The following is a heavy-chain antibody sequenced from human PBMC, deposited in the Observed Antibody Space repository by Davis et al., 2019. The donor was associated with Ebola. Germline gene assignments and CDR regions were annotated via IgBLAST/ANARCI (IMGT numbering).Heavy chain of an antibody. D-gene: IGHD1-1*01. J-gene: IGHJ5*02. CDR2: ISGSGGST. CDR1: GFTFSSYA. Sequence: GESLKISCAASGFTFSSYAMSWVRQAPGKGLEWVSAISGSGGSTYYADFVKGRFTISRDNSKNTLYLQMNSLRAEDTAIYYCAKYITTSPSRYFDPWGQGTLVTVSS. CDR3: AKYITTSPSRYFDP. V-gene: IGHV3-23*01.